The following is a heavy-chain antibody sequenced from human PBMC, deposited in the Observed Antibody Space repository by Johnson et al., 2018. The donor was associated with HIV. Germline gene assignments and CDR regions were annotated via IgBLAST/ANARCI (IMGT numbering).Heavy chain of an antibody. CDR2: ISYDGSNK. J-gene: IGHJ3*02. Sequence: MQLVESGGGVVQPGRSLRLSCAASGFTFSSYAMHWVRQAPGKGLEWVAVISYDGSNKYYADSVKGRLTISRDNSKNTLYLQMNSLRPEDTAVYYCAKSSSATYYGDAFDMWGQGTMVTVSS. CDR3: AKSSSATYYGDAFDM. V-gene: IGHV3-30-3*02. D-gene: IGHD3-10*01. CDR1: GFTFSSYA.